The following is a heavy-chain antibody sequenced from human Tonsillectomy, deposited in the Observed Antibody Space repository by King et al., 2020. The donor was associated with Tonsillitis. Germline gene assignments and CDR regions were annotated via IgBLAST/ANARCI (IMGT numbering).Heavy chain of an antibody. Sequence: GQLVQSGAEVKKPGASVKVSCKASGYIFTSYDINWVRQATGQGLEWMGWMNPNSGNTGYAQKFQGRVTMTRNTSISTAYMELSSLRSEDTAVYYCARPITIFGVCIPGGWGYWGQGTLVTVSS. CDR2: MNPNSGNT. D-gene: IGHD3-3*01. CDR3: ARPITIFGVCIPGGWGY. CDR1: GYIFTSYD. V-gene: IGHV1-8*01. J-gene: IGHJ4*02.